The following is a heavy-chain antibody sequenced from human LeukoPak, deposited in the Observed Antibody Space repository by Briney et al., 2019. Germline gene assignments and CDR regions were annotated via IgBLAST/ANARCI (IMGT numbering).Heavy chain of an antibody. CDR1: GGSFSGYY. CDR3: ARISSSNWYNERGAFDV. D-gene: IGHD6-13*01. J-gene: IGHJ3*01. Sequence: PSETLSLTCAVYGGSFSGYYWSWIRQPPGKGLEWNGEINHSGSTNYNPSLKSRVTISVDTSKNQFSLKLRSVTAADTAVYYCARISSSNWYNERGAFDVWGQGTMVTVSS. V-gene: IGHV4-34*01. CDR2: INHSGST.